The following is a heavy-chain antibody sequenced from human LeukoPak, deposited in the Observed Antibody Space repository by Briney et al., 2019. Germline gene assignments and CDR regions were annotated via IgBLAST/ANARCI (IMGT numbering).Heavy chain of an antibody. J-gene: IGHJ4*02. D-gene: IGHD6-6*01. CDR2: IYYSGSI. CDR3: ARGGVSSRSSQFHFDS. CDR1: GGSMNLYY. V-gene: IGHV4-59*01. Sequence: KTSETLSPTCTVSGGSMNLYYWTWIRQPPGKELEWIGLIYYSGSINYHPSLESRVTISVDTSKNQFSLRLNSVTAADTAVYYCARGGVSSRSSQFHFDSWGQGVLVTVSS.